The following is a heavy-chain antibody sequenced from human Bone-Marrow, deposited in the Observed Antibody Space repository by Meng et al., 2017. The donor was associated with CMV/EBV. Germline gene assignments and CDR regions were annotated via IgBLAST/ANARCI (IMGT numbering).Heavy chain of an antibody. CDR3: AMYSSGWYGDYYYYYGMAV. J-gene: IGHJ6*02. V-gene: IGHV1-69*10. Sequence: SVKVSCKASGGTFSSYAISWVRQAPGQGLEWMGGIIPILGIANYAQKFQGRVTITADKSTSTAYMELSSLRSEDTAVYYCAMYSSGWYGDYYYYYGMAVWGQGTTVTVSS. CDR1: GGTFSSYA. D-gene: IGHD6-19*01. CDR2: IIPILGIA.